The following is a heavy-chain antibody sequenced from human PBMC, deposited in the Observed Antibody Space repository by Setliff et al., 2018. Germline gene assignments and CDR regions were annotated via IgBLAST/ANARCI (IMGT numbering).Heavy chain of an antibody. D-gene: IGHD1-1*01. CDR2: IYYSGTT. Sequence: PSETLSLTCTVSGGSINSGVYYWGWIRQPPGKGLEWTGNIYYSGTTYSNPSLKSRVTMSVDTSKNQFSLRLNSVTASDTAVYYCATTGTYRYFDYWGQGTLVTVSS. J-gene: IGHJ4*02. CDR1: GGSINSGVYY. V-gene: IGHV4-39*01. CDR3: ATTGTYRYFDY.